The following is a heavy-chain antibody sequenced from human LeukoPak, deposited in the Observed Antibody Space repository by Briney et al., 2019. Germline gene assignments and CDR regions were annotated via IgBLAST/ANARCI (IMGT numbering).Heavy chain of an antibody. CDR3: ARGYGRADY. D-gene: IGHD3-10*01. V-gene: IGHV4-34*01. CDR1: GESLNSYY. Sequence: SETLSLTCAVYGESLNSYYWSWIRQPPGKGLEWIGEINHSGSTNYNPSLKSRVTISVDTSKNQFSLKLSSVTAADTAVYYCARGYGRADYWGQGTLVTVSS. J-gene: IGHJ4*02. CDR2: INHSGST.